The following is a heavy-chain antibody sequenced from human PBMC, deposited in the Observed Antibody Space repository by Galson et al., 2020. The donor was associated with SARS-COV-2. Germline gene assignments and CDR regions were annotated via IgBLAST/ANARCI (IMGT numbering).Heavy chain of an antibody. CDR2: ISYDGSNK. J-gene: IGHJ3*02. D-gene: IGHD2-2*01. V-gene: IGHV3-30*04. CDR3: ARAYQYQLQRDAFDI. CDR1: GFTFSSYA. Sequence: GGSLRLSCAASGFTFSSYAMQWVRQAPGKGLEWVAVISYDGSNKYYADSVKGRFTISSDNSKNTLYLQMNSLRAEDTAVYYCARAYQYQLQRDAFDIWGQGTMVTVSS.